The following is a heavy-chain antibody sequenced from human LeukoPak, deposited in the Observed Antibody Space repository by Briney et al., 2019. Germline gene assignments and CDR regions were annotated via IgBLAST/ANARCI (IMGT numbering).Heavy chain of an antibody. D-gene: IGHD2-2*01. V-gene: IGHV1-69*05. CDR1: GGTFSSYA. CDR3: AREDYCSSTSCYGSWFDP. CDR2: IIPIFGTA. Sequence: SVKVSCKASGGTFSSYAISWVRQAPGQGLGWMGGIIPIFGTANYAQKFQGRVTITTDESTSTAYMELSSLRSEDTAVYYCAREDYCSSTSCYGSWFDPWGQGTLVTVSS. J-gene: IGHJ5*02.